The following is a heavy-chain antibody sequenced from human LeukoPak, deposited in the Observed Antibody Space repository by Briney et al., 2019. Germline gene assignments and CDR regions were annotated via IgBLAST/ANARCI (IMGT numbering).Heavy chain of an antibody. CDR2: IYYSGST. Sequence: SETLSLTCTVSGGSISSGGYYWSWIRQHPGKGLEWIGYIYYSGSTYYNPSLKSRVTISVDTSKNQFSLKLSSVTAADTAVYYCARDTSRANRFDYWGQGTLVTVSS. CDR1: GGSISSGGYY. D-gene: IGHD1-14*01. J-gene: IGHJ4*02. CDR3: ARDTSRANRFDY. V-gene: IGHV4-31*03.